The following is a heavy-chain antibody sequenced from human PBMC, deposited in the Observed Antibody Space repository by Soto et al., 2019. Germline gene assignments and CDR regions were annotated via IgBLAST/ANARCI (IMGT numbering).Heavy chain of an antibody. CDR3: ARPPYSASYYYFDQ. V-gene: IGHV5-51*01. Sequence: GESLKISCKASGHSFTSYWIGWVRQMPGKGLEWMGIIYPGDSDTIYSPSFQGQVTISADKSISTAYLQWNSLKASDTAMYYCARPPYSASYYYFDQWGQGTPVTVS. J-gene: IGHJ4*02. CDR2: IYPGDSDT. D-gene: IGHD1-26*01. CDR1: GHSFTSYW.